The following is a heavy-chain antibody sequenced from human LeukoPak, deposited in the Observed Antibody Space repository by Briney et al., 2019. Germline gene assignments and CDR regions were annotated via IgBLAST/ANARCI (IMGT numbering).Heavy chain of an antibody. Sequence: GGSLRLSCAASGLTFSNYEMNWVRQAPGKGLEWVSYISSSGSTIYYADSVKGRFTISRDNAKNSLYLQMNSLRAEDTAVYYCAQIYTYGSSQFDYWGQGTLVTVSS. CDR1: GLTFSNYE. J-gene: IGHJ4*02. V-gene: IGHV3-48*03. CDR2: ISSSGSTI. D-gene: IGHD5-18*01. CDR3: AQIYTYGSSQFDY.